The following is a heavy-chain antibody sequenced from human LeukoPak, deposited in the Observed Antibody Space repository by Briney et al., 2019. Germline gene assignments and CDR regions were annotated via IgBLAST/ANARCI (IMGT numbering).Heavy chain of an antibody. Sequence: SETLSLTCTVSGGSISSYYWSWIRQPAGKGLEWIGRIYTSGSTNYNPSLKSRVTISVDTSKNQFSLKLSSVTAADTAVYYCARAGGITMIVVLREDAFDIWGQGTMVTVSS. V-gene: IGHV4-4*07. CDR1: GGSISSYY. D-gene: IGHD3-22*01. CDR2: IYTSGST. CDR3: ARAGGITMIVVLREDAFDI. J-gene: IGHJ3*02.